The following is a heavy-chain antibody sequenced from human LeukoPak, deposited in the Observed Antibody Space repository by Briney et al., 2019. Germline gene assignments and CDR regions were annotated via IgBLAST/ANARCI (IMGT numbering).Heavy chain of an antibody. Sequence: GGSLRLSCAASGFTFSSYSMNWVRQAPGKGLEWVSYIQSRGATLNYADSVKGRFTVSRDNAQNSLYLQMNSLRVEDTAVYYCTRGGAARPDYWGQGTLVTVSS. CDR2: IQSRGATL. V-gene: IGHV3-48*01. CDR1: GFTFSSYS. D-gene: IGHD6-6*01. CDR3: TRGGAARPDY. J-gene: IGHJ4*02.